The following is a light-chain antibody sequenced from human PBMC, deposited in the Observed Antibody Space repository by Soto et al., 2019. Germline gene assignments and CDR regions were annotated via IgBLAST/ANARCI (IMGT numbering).Light chain of an antibody. CDR1: SSNIGSNA. V-gene: IGLV1-44*01. J-gene: IGLJ2*01. CDR3: ATWDDSLSGVV. Sequence: QSVLTQPPSASGTPGQRVTISCSGSSSNIGSNAVNWYRQLPRTAPKLLIHTNDQRPSGVPDRFSGSQSGTSASLAISGLQSEDEADYYCATWDDSLSGVVFGGGTKVTVL. CDR2: TND.